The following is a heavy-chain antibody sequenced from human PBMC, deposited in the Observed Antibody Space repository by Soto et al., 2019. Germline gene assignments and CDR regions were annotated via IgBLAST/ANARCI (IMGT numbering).Heavy chain of an antibody. J-gene: IGHJ5*02. CDR1: GGSVSSGSYY. CDR3: ARAAAAAGTTYVNWFDP. V-gene: IGHV4-61*01. Sequence: SETLSLTCTVSGGSVSSGSYYWSWIRQPPGKGLEWIGYIYYSGSTNYNPSLKSRVTISVDTSKNQFSLKLSSVTAADTAVYYCARAAAAAGTTYVNWFDPWGQGTLVTVS. D-gene: IGHD6-13*01. CDR2: IYYSGST.